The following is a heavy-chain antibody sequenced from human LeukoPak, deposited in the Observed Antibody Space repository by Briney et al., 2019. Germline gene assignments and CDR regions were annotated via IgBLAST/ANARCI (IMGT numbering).Heavy chain of an antibody. D-gene: IGHD6-19*01. J-gene: IGHJ1*01. V-gene: IGHV1-46*01. CDR3: AKDRRAGTVGVYFQH. Sequence: ASVKVSCKASGYTFTSYYMHWVRQAPGQGLEWMGKINPSGGSTSYAQKFQGRVTMTRDTSTSTVYMELSSLRSEDTAVYYCAKDRRAGTVGVYFQHWGQGTLVTVSS. CDR2: INPSGGST. CDR1: GYTFTSYY.